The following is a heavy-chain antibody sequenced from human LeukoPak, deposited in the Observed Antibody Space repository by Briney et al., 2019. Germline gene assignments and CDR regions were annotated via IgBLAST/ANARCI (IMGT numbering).Heavy chain of an antibody. CDR2: ISSSGSTI. D-gene: IGHD3-10*02. J-gene: IGHJ6*04. CDR3: AELGITMIGGV. V-gene: IGHV3-48*03. Sequence: PGGSLRLSCTASGFTFGDYAMNWFRQAPGKWLEWVSYISSSGSTIYYADSVKGRFTISRDNAKNSLYLQMNSLRAEDTAVYYCAELGITMIGGVWGKGTTVTISS. CDR1: GFTFGDYA.